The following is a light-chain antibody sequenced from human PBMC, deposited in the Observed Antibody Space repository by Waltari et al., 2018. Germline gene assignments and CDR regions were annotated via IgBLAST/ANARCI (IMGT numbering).Light chain of an antibody. V-gene: IGLV3-1*01. Sequence: QPPSVSVSPGQTASVTCSGDKLGNKYASWYQQKPGHSPVLVIYQDTKRPAGIPERFSGSNSGNTATLTITGTQALDEADYYCQAWDSNTAHYVFGTGTKVTVL. CDR3: QAWDSNTAHYV. CDR2: QDT. J-gene: IGLJ1*01. CDR1: KLGNKY.